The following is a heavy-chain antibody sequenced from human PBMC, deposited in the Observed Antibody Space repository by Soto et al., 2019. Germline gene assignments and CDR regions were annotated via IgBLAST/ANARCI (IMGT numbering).Heavy chain of an antibody. Sequence: PSETLSLTCAVSGGSVSSGDFSWCWIRQPPGKGLEWVGYIYQSGTTYYHPSLKRRLTISLDRSNNQFSLKLASVTAADSAVYFCARSRSWDGLDFWGQGALVTVSS. CDR2: IYQSGTT. CDR3: ARSRSWDGLDF. V-gene: IGHV4-30-2*01. D-gene: IGHD3-10*01. CDR1: GGSVSSGDFS. J-gene: IGHJ3*01.